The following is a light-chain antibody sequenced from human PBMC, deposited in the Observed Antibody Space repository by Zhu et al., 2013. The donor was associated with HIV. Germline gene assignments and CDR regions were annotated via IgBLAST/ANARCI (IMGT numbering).Light chain of an antibody. Sequence: EIVLTQSPGSLALSPGERATLSCRATQTVNRGYLAWYQQKPGQPPRLLIYGASNRASGIPDRFSGSGSGTLFTLTISRLEPEDFAVYYCQQYGNSPPYTFGQGTKLE. CDR2: GAS. CDR1: QTVNRGY. CDR3: QQYGNSPPYT. V-gene: IGKV3-20*01. J-gene: IGKJ2*01.